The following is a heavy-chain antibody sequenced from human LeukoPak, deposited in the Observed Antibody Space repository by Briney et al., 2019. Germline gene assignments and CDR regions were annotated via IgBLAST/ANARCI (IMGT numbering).Heavy chain of an antibody. V-gene: IGHV1-8*02. J-gene: IGHJ6*03. CDR2: MNPGSGDT. Sequence: RASVTVSFTASGYTFSNFDVNWVRQAPGQGLEWMAWMNPGSGDTGYEGKFQARLTMSRNTSITTASMELSSLTSEDTAVYYCARSRRGYYMDVWGKGTTVIVSS. CDR3: ARSRRGYYMDV. CDR1: GYTFSNFD.